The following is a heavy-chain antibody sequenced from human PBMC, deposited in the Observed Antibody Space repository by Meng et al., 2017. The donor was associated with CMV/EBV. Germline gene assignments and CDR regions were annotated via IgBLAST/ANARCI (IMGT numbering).Heavy chain of an antibody. CDR3: TRGYDFWSGYFSDHAFDI. CDR2: IRSKAYGGPT. CDR1: GFTFGYYS. J-gene: IGHJ3*02. D-gene: IGHD3-3*01. Sequence: GGSLRLSCTASGFTFGYYSMSWVRQAPGKGLEWVGFIRSKAYGGPTEYAASVKGRFSISRDDSKSIAYLQMNSLKTEDTAVYYCTRGYDFWSGYFSDHAFDIWGQGTMVTVSS. V-gene: IGHV3-49*04.